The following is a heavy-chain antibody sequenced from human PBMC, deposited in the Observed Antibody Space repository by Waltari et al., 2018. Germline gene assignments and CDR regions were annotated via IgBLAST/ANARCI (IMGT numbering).Heavy chain of an antibody. D-gene: IGHD6-19*01. CDR1: GFDFSYYG. CDR3: AKDIRNGWYADY. V-gene: IGHV3-30*02. CDR2: IRDDRSSE. J-gene: IGHJ4*02. Sequence: QVQLVESGGGVVRPGGSLRLSCVASGFDFSYYGMHWLRQAPGKGLDGVAFIRDDRSSEHYGESVKGRFIISTENFKNTLYLQMNSLRIEDTGIYYCAKDIRNGWYADYLGQGTLVTVSS.